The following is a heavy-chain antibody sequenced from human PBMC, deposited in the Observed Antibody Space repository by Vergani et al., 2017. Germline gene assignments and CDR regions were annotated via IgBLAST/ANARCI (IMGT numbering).Heavy chain of an antibody. CDR3: AREPWDSSPTGDYYYYYGMDV. J-gene: IGHJ6*02. D-gene: IGHD6-13*01. CDR2: IWYDGSNK. Sequence: QVQLVESGGGVVQPGRSLRLSCAASGFTFSSYAMHWVRQAPGTGLEWVAVIWYDGSNKYYADSVKGRFTISRDNSKNTMYLQMNSLRAEDTAVYYCAREPWDSSPTGDYYYYYGMDVWGQGTTVTVSS. CDR1: GFTFSSYA. V-gene: IGHV3-33*08.